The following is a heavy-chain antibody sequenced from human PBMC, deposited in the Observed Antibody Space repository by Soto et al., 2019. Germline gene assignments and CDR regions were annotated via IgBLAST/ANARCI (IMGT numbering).Heavy chain of an antibody. J-gene: IGHJ6*02. D-gene: IGHD3-3*01. CDR3: AKNGMPYDFWSGYLDGMDV. CDR2: ISYDGSNK. Sequence: PGGSLRLSCASSGFTFSSYGMHWVRQAPGKGLEWVAVISYDGSNKYYADSVKGRFTISRDNSKNTLYLQMNSLRAEDTAVYYCAKNGMPYDFWSGYLDGMDVWGQGTTVTV. V-gene: IGHV3-30*18. CDR1: GFTFSSYG.